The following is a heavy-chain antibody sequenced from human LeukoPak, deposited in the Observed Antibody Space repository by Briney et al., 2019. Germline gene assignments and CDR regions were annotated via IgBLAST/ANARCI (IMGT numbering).Heavy chain of an antibody. CDR3: ARDPNTMVRGGIDY. D-gene: IGHD3-10*01. CDR2: IYYSGST. CDR1: GGSISSGGYY. Sequence: SSQTLSLTCTVSGGSISSGGYYWSWIRQHPGKGLEWIGYIYYSGSTYYNPSLKSRVTISVDTSKNQFSLKLSSVTAADTAVYYCARDPNTMVRGGIDYWGQGTLVTVSS. J-gene: IGHJ4*02. V-gene: IGHV4-31*03.